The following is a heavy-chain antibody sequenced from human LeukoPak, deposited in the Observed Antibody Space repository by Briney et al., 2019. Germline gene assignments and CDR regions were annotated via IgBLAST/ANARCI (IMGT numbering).Heavy chain of an antibody. Sequence: GASVKVSCKASGYTFTSYGISWVRQAPGQGLEWMGWISAYNGNTNYAQKLQGRVTMTTDTSTSTAYMELRSLRSDDTAVYYCARVLGLTMVRGVTPLDYWGQGTLVTVSS. V-gene: IGHV1-18*01. CDR3: ARVLGLTMVRGVTPLDY. CDR1: GYTFTSYG. CDR2: ISAYNGNT. D-gene: IGHD3-10*01. J-gene: IGHJ4*02.